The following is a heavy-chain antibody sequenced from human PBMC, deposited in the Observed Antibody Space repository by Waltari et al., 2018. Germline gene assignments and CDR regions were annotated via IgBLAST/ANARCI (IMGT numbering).Heavy chain of an antibody. CDR1: GFTVSSKH. Sequence: EVQLVETGGGLIQPGGSLRISCASSGFTVSSKHMGWVRQVPGKGLEWVSVLYSGDDTFYADSVKGRFTISRDNYANTLYLQVIGLRADDTAVYYCVAMVGTDYFDFWGQGTLVTVSS. CDR2: LYSGDDT. J-gene: IGHJ4*02. CDR3: VAMVGTDYFDF. V-gene: IGHV3-53*02. D-gene: IGHD2-15*01.